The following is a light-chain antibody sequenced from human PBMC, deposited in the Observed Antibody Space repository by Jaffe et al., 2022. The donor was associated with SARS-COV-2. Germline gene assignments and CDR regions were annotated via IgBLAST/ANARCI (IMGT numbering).Light chain of an antibody. CDR2: AAS. CDR1: QSISSY. J-gene: IGKJ5*01. V-gene: IGKV1-39*01. CDR3: QQTYSAPIT. Sequence: DIQMTQSPSSLSASVGDRVTITCRASQSISSYLSWYHQKPGKAPKLLIYAASSLQSGVSSRFSGRGSGTDFTLTISSLQPEDFATYYCQQTYSAPITFGQGTRLEIK.